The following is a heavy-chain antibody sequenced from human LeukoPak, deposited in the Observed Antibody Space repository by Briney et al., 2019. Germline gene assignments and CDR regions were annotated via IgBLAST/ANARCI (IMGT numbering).Heavy chain of an antibody. V-gene: IGHV3-23*01. J-gene: IGHJ4*02. CDR3: AKGLRGSYLSPIDY. CDR2: ISGSGGST. D-gene: IGHD1-26*01. Sequence: GGSLTLSCAASGFTFSSYAMSWVRHAPGEGLEWVSAISGSGGSTYYADSVKGRFTISRDNSKNTLYLQMNSLRAEDTAVYYCAKGLRGSYLSPIDYWGQGTLVTVSS. CDR1: GFTFSSYA.